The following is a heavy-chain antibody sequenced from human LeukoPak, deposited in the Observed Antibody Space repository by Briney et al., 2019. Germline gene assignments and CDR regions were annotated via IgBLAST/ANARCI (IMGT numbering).Heavy chain of an antibody. D-gene: IGHD6-13*01. CDR1: GGSISSSSYY. V-gene: IGHV4-39*07. CDR2: IYYSGST. Sequence: PSETLSLTCTVSGGSISSSSYYWGWIRQPPGKGLEWIGSIYYSGSTYYNPSLKSRVTISVDTSKNQFSLKLSSVTAADTAVYYCARRWPPVYSSSYGSYFDYWGQGTLVTVSS. CDR3: ARRWPPVYSSSYGSYFDY. J-gene: IGHJ4*02.